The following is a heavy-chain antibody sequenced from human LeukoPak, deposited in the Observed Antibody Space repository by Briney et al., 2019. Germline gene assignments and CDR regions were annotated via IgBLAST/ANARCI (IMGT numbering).Heavy chain of an antibody. Sequence: GGSLRLSCAASGFTASSNYMSWVRQAPGKGLEWVGRIKSKTDGGTTDYAAPVKGRFTISRDGSKNTLYLQMNSLKTEDTAVYYCTTDISVVVAAKTTYWGQGTLVTVSS. D-gene: IGHD2-15*01. V-gene: IGHV3-15*01. CDR2: IKSKTDGGTT. CDR3: TTDISVVVAAKTTY. CDR1: GFTASSNY. J-gene: IGHJ4*02.